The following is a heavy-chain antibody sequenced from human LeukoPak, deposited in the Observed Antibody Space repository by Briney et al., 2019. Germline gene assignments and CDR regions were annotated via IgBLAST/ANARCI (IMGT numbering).Heavy chain of an antibody. V-gene: IGHV4-39*01. Sequence: SETLSLTCTVSGDAITGSSYYWGWIRQPPGKGLEWIGSMYYSGSTYSNPSLKSRVTMSADTSKNQFSLKLSPVSAADTAVYYCARQYYDRTGYYYFDYWDQGTLVSVSS. CDR2: MYYSGST. D-gene: IGHD3-22*01. CDR3: ARQYYDRTGYYYFDY. J-gene: IGHJ4*02. CDR1: GDAITGSSYY.